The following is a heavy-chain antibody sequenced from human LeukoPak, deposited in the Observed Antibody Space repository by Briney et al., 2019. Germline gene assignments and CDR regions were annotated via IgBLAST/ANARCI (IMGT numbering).Heavy chain of an antibody. D-gene: IGHD1-1*01. J-gene: IGHJ4*02. CDR3: ATTYYSDTSGATHAAD. V-gene: IGHV1-18*01. CDR2: ISAYNGNT. CDR1: GYTFTRFG. Sequence: GASVKVSCKASGYTFTRFGFNWMRQAPAQGLEWMGWISAYNGNTDYAKKFQGRVTLTTETSTSTAYMELTSLRFDDTAIYYCATTYYSDTSGATHAADWGQGTLVTVSS.